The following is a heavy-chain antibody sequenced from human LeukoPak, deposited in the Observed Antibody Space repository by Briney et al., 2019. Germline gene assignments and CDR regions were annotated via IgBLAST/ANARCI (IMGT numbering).Heavy chain of an antibody. J-gene: IGHJ6*01. Sequence: PGGSLRLSCAASGFTFSSYWMHWVRQAPGKGLVWVSRINSDGSSTSYADSVKGRFTISRDNAKNKLYLQMNSLRAEDTAVYYCARVSVATHQYDGMGVLGQRANVTLSP. CDR3: ARVSVATHQYDGMGV. V-gene: IGHV3-74*01. D-gene: IGHD2-15*01. CDR1: GFTFSSYW. CDR2: INSDGSST.